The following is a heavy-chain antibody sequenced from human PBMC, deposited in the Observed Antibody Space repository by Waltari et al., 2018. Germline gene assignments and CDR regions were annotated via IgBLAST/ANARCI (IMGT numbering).Heavy chain of an antibody. CDR3: AKEFSSSSYYYYYYYMDV. J-gene: IGHJ6*03. D-gene: IGHD6-6*01. V-gene: IGHV3-23*01. CDR2: ISGSGGST. Sequence: EVQLLESGGGLVQPGGSLRLSCAASGFTFSSYAMSWVRQAPAKGLEWVSAISGSGGSTYYADSVKGRFTISRDNSKNTLYLQMNSLRAEDTAVYYCAKEFSSSSYYYYYYYMDVWGKGTTVTVSS. CDR1: GFTFSSYA.